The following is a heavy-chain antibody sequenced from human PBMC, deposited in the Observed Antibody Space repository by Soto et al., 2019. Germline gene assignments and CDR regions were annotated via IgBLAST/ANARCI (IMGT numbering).Heavy chain of an antibody. J-gene: IGHJ4*02. V-gene: IGHV1-2*04. CDR2: VDPNGGGS. CDR1: GYSFTDYK. Sequence: GASVKVSCKTSGYSFTDYKLHWVRQAPGQGLEWMGWVDPNGGGSNSAQKFQGSVTMTWDTSITTAYLDLTRLTTNDTATYFCASWVYYGDLEGFDFWGRGSLVTVSA. D-gene: IGHD4-17*01. CDR3: ASWVYYGDLEGFDF.